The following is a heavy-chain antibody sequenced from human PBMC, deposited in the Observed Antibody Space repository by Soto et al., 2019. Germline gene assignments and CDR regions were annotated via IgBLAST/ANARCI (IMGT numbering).Heavy chain of an antibody. CDR1: GFTFSSYC. CDR3: AKDRDIAAPRDYYGMDV. J-gene: IGHJ6*02. D-gene: IGHD6-6*01. Sequence: XESLRLSCAACGFTFSSYCMHWVRQAPGKGLEWVAVISYDGSNKYYADSVKGRFTISRDNSKNTLYLQMNSLRAEDTAVYYCAKDRDIAAPRDYYGMDVCGQGTTVTVSS. CDR2: ISYDGSNK. V-gene: IGHV3-30*18.